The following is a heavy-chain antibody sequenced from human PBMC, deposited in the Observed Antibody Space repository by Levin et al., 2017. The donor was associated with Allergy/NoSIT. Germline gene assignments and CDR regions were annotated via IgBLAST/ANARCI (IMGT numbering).Heavy chain of an antibody. D-gene: IGHD2-2*02. V-gene: IGHV1-69*02. J-gene: IGHJ6*03. Sequence: RASVKVSCKASGGTFSSYPISWVRQAPGQGLEWMGRIIPILGIANYAQKFQGRVTITADKSTSTAYMELSSLRSEDTAVYYCAMGGGYCSSTSCYSYYYMDVWGKGTTVTVSS. CDR2: IIPILGIA. CDR1: GGTFSSYP. CDR3: AMGGGYCSSTSCYSYYYMDV.